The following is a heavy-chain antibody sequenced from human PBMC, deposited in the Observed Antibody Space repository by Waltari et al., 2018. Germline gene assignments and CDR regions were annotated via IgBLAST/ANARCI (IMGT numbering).Heavy chain of an antibody. CDR3: ARRIETSGALGY. Sequence: QVQLVESGGDLVKPGGSLRLSCVASGFTSSDYYMPWIRQAPGRGLDGGSYISGSADNVYYADSVKGRFTISRDNTKNSLYLQLNDVRSEDTALYYCARRIETSGALGYWGQGTLVTVSS. CDR2: ISGSADNV. V-gene: IGHV3-11*01. CDR1: GFTSSDYY. D-gene: IGHD7-27*01. J-gene: IGHJ4*02.